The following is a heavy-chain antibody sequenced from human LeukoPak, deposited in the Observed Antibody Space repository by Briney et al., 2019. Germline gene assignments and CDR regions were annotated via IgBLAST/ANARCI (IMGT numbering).Heavy chain of an antibody. CDR2: INPNSGGT. Sequence: ASVKVSCKASGGTFSSYAISWVRQAPGQGLEWMGWINPNSGGTNYAQKFQGRVTMTRDTSISTAYMELSRLRSHDTAVYYCARDQISMDTAMVNGMDVWGQGTTVTVSS. CDR1: GGTFSSYA. J-gene: IGHJ6*02. V-gene: IGHV1-2*02. CDR3: ARDQISMDTAMVNGMDV. D-gene: IGHD5-18*01.